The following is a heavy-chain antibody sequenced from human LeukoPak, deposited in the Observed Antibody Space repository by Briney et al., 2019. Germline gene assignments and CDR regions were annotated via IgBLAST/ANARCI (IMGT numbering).Heavy chain of an antibody. Sequence: SETLSLTCTVSGGSISSYYWSWIRQPPGKGLEWMGYIYYSGSTNYNPSLKSRVTISVDTSKNQFSLKLSSVTAADTAVYYCARLWSGYDIDSDYWGQGNLVTVSS. V-gene: IGHV4-59*08. CDR2: IYYSGST. J-gene: IGHJ4*02. CDR3: ARLWSGYDIDSDY. D-gene: IGHD5-12*01. CDR1: GGSISSYY.